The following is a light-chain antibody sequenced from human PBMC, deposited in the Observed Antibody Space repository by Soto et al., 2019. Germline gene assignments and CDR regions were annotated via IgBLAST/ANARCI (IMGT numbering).Light chain of an antibody. Sequence: IQMTQSPCARAAPTGGGGPSTCRASESIRTWLAWYQHKPGKAPKFLIYDASSLESGVPSRFSGSGSGTEFTLTISNLQPDDFATYFCQQYNNYPRTFGQGTKGDIK. J-gene: IGKJ1*01. CDR1: ESIRTW. CDR3: QQYNNYPRT. CDR2: DAS. V-gene: IGKV1-5*01.